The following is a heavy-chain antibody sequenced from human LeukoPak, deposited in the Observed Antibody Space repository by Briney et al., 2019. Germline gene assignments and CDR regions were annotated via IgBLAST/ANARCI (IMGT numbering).Heavy chain of an antibody. CDR3: AKPLWIQLWLPDY. CDR2: ISGSGGST. CDR1: GFTFSSYA. Sequence: GGSLRLSCAASGFTFSSYAMSWVRQAPGKGLERVSAISGSGGSTYYADSVKGRLTISRDNSKNTLYLQMNSLRAEDTAVYYCAKPLWIQLWLPDYWGQGTLVTVSS. D-gene: IGHD5-18*01. V-gene: IGHV3-23*01. J-gene: IGHJ4*02.